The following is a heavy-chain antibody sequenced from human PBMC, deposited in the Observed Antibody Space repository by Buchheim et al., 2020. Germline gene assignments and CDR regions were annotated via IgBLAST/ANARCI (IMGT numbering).Heavy chain of an antibody. CDR2: IYSSGST. V-gene: IGHV4-59*01. Sequence: QVQLQESGPGLVKPSETLSLTCTVSDDSISSNCWSWIRQPPGKGLEWIGYIYSSGSTNYNPSLKSRVTISVETSKNQFSLKLSSVTAADTAVYYCARTLVGRRLFDYWGQGTL. D-gene: IGHD1-26*01. CDR1: DDSISSNC. J-gene: IGHJ4*02. CDR3: ARTLVGRRLFDY.